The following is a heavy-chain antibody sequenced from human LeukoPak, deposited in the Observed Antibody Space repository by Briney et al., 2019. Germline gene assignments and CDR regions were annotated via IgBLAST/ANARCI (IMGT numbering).Heavy chain of an antibody. CDR3: ARDPGVAARPAAFDI. D-gene: IGHD6-6*01. J-gene: IGHJ3*02. CDR1: GYTFSSYY. CDR2: ISPSGDYT. V-gene: IGHV1-46*04. Sequence: ASVKVSCKASGYTFSSYYMHWVRQAPGQGLEWMGIISPSGDYTRYAQKLQGRVSMTLDTSTSTVYMELNSLRAEDTAVYFCARDPGVAARPAAFDIWGQGTMVTVSS.